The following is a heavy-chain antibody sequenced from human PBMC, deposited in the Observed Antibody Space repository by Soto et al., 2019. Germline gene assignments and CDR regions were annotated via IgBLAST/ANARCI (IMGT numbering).Heavy chain of an antibody. J-gene: IGHJ4*02. CDR1: GFTFSNYG. CDR2: ISRSATTI. V-gene: IGHV3-48*02. CDR3: ARGSSGYFYSVDF. Sequence: EVQLVESGGGLVQPGGSLRLSCAASGFTFSNYGMNWVSQAPGKGLQRLSNISRSATTIKYAVSAGGRSTMSRDNGKNTLSPQMNSLSYEGTAVYYCARGSSGYFYSVDFWSQGALVTVSS. D-gene: IGHD3-22*01.